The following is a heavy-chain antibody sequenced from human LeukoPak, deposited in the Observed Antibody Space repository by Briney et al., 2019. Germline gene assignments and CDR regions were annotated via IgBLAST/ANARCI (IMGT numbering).Heavy chain of an antibody. CDR3: AKVISYYFDY. D-gene: IGHD3-16*02. Sequence: SVKVSCKASGGTFSSYAISWVRQAPGQGLEWMGRIIPIFGTANYAQKFQGRVTITTDESTSTAYMELSSLGSEDTAVYYCAKVISYYFDYWGQGTLVTVSS. J-gene: IGHJ4*02. CDR2: IIPIFGTA. V-gene: IGHV1-69*05. CDR1: GGTFSSYA.